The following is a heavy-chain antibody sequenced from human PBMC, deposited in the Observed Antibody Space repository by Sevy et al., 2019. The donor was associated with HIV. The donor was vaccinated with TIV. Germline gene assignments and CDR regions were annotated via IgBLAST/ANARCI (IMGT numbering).Heavy chain of an antibody. D-gene: IGHD2-2*01. CDR3: TTDRYCISTSCYAGKGYYYYYGMDV. CDR1: GFTFSNAW. V-gene: IGHV3-15*07. Sequence: GGSLRLSCAASGFTFSNAWMNWVRQAPGKGLEWVGRIKSKTDGGTTDYAAPVKGGFTISRDDSKNTLYLQMNSLKTADTAVYYCTTDRYCISTSCYAGKGYYYYYGMDVWGQGTTVTVSS. CDR2: IKSKTDGGTT. J-gene: IGHJ6*02.